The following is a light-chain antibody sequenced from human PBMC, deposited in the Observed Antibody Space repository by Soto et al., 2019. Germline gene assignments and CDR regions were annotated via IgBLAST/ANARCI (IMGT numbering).Light chain of an antibody. CDR1: QGISSY. CDR3: QQLNSYPPYT. Sequence: DIQLTQSPSFLSASVGARVTITCRASQGISSYLAWYQQKPGKAPKLLIYAASTLQSGVPSRFSGSGSWTEFTLIISSLQPEDFATYFCQQLNSYPPYTFGPGTKLEIK. V-gene: IGKV1-9*01. J-gene: IGKJ2*01. CDR2: AAS.